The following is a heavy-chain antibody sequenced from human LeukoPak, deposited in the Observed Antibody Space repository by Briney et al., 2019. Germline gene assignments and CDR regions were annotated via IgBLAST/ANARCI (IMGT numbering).Heavy chain of an antibody. D-gene: IGHD1-26*01. CDR2: LSHGGTRT. CDR3: AKDIELFMS. J-gene: IGHJ5*02. Sequence: QTGGSLRLSCAASGFTFRNFAMSGVRQAPGKGLEWVSGLSHGGTRTFYAASVKGRFTISRDDSNSTLFLQMDNLRVEDTATYYCAKDIELFMSWGQGTLVIVSS. CDR1: GFTFRNFA. V-gene: IGHV3-23*01.